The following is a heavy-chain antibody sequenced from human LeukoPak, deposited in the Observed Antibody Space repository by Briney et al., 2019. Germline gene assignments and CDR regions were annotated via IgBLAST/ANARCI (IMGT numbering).Heavy chain of an antibody. CDR1: GFPFSSYW. CDR2: IKQDGSKK. CDR3: ASLPRYCSGGSCSD. J-gene: IGHJ4*02. D-gene: IGHD2-15*01. V-gene: IGHV3-7*01. Sequence: GGSLRLSCVASGFPFSSYWMTWVRQAPGKGLEWVANIKQDGSKKSYVDSVKDRFTISRDNSKNTLYLQMNSLRAEDTAVYHCASLPRYCSGGSCSDWGQGTLVTVSS.